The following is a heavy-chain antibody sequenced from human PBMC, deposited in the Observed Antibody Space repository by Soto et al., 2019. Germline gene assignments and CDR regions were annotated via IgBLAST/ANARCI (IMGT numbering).Heavy chain of an antibody. Sequence: QVNLVESGGGVVQPGRSLRLSCAASGFTFSDYGMHWVRQAPGKGLEWVAAISHDGSNKFYGDSVKGRFTISRDNSENTLLLQTDSLRDEDTAVYFCAKEARSRAVTATRVYGMDVWGQGTTVAVSS. J-gene: IGHJ6*02. CDR2: ISHDGSNK. CDR3: AKEARSRAVTATRVYGMDV. V-gene: IGHV3-30*18. D-gene: IGHD4-17*01. CDR1: GFTFSDYG.